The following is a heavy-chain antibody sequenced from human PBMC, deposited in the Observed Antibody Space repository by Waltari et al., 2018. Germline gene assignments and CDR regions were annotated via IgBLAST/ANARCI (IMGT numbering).Heavy chain of an antibody. V-gene: IGHV3-23*01. CDR2: ISDSGVIT. D-gene: IGHD3-22*01. CDR1: GFDFITAA. Sequence: EVHLLESGGGLAQPGGSLRLSCVGSGFDFITAAMSLVRQGPGKGLGWVSGISDSGVITKYADSVKGRLTVSRDNSKNSVFLQLNSLRAEDTAIYYCARHLYSIDYLELGNWGQGTLVTVSS. J-gene: IGHJ4*02. CDR3: ARHLYSIDYLELGN.